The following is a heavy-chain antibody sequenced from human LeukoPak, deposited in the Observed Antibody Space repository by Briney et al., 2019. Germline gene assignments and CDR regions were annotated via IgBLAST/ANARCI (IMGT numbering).Heavy chain of an antibody. V-gene: IGHV4-39*01. Sequence: SETLSLTCTVSGGSISSSSYYWGWIRQPPGKGLEWIGSIYYSGSTYYNPSLKSRVTISVDTSKNQFSLKLSSVTAADTAVYYCARGRYFDWTPFYWGQGTLVTVSS. CDR2: IYYSGST. CDR1: GGSISSSSYY. D-gene: IGHD3-9*01. CDR3: ARGRYFDWTPFY. J-gene: IGHJ4*02.